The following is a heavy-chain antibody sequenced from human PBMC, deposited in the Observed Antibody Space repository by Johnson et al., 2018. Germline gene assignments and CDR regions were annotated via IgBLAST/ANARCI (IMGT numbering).Heavy chain of an antibody. CDR2: INSDGSST. D-gene: IGHD5-12*01. CDR1: GFTFSSYW. Sequence: EVQLVESGGGVVQPGRSLRLSCAASGFTFSSYWMHWVRQAPGKGLVWVSRINSDGSSTSYADSVKGRFTISRDNAKNTLYLQMNSLRTEDTAGYYCARDPSGYDELDYWGQGTLVTVSS. CDR3: ARDPSGYDELDY. V-gene: IGHV3-74*01. J-gene: IGHJ4*02.